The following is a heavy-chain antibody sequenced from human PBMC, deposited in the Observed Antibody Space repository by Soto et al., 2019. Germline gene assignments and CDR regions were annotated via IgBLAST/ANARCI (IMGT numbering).Heavy chain of an antibody. Sequence: EVQLVESGGGLVKPGGSLRLSCAASGFTFSTYSMNWVRQAPGKGLEWVSTITNGNVYIYYADSVQGRFTISRDNAKNYVYLQMNSLRAEDTAVYYCARGIVLTFGGLIALDHWGQGALVTVSS. J-gene: IGHJ4*02. V-gene: IGHV3-21*02. D-gene: IGHD3-16*02. CDR2: ITNGNVYI. CDR3: ARGIVLTFGGLIALDH. CDR1: GFTFSTYS.